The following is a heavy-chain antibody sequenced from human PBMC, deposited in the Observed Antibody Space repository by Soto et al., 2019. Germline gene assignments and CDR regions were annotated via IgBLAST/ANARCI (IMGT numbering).Heavy chain of an antibody. J-gene: IGHJ6*03. CDR3: ARGGIAAQYYYYYYMDV. CDR1: GYTFTSYA. V-gene: IGHV1-3*01. Sequence: ASVKVSCKASGYTFTSYAMHWVRQAPGQRLEWMGWINAGNGNTKYSQKFQGRVTITRDTSASTAYMELSSLRSDDTAVYYCARGGIAAQYYYYYYMDVWGKGTTVTVSS. D-gene: IGHD6-6*01. CDR2: INAGNGNT.